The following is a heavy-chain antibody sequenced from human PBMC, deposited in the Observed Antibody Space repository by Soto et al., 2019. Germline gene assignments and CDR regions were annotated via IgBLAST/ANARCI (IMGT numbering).Heavy chain of an antibody. Sequence: QVQLQESGPGLVKPSETLSLTCTVSGGSISSYYWSWIRQPPGKGLECIGYIYYSGSANYNPSLKSRVTISVDTSKTQFSLKLSSVTAADTAVYYCARVGDYGDYVDWYFDLWGRGTLVTVSS. CDR3: ARVGDYGDYVDWYFDL. CDR1: GGSISSYY. V-gene: IGHV4-59*01. CDR2: IYYSGSA. J-gene: IGHJ2*01. D-gene: IGHD4-17*01.